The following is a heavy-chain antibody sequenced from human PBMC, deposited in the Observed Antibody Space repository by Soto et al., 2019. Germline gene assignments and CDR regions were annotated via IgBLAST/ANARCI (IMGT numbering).Heavy chain of an antibody. V-gene: IGHV3-23*01. Sequence: GGSLRLSCATSGFTFNNYAMTWVRQAPGKTLEYVSSITGSGTATFYAGSVEGRFTISRDNSKNILYLQLASLRAEDTAIYFCAKDPNGDYVGAFDSWGQGSLVTVSS. D-gene: IGHD4-17*01. CDR2: ITGSGTAT. J-gene: IGHJ4*02. CDR3: AKDPNGDYVGAFDS. CDR1: GFTFNNYA.